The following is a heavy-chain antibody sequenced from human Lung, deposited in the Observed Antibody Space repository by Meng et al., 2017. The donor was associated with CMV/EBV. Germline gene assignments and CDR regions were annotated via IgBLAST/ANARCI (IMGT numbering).Heavy chain of an antibody. Sequence: AXVXVSCKASGYTFTSYDINWVRQATGQGLEWMGWMNPNSGNTGYAQKFQGRVTITRNTSISTAYMELSSLRSEDTAVYYCARGSSSYFDYWGQVTLVTVSS. D-gene: IGHD6-13*01. CDR3: ARGSSSYFDY. J-gene: IGHJ4*02. V-gene: IGHV1-8*03. CDR2: MNPNSGNT. CDR1: GYTFTSYD.